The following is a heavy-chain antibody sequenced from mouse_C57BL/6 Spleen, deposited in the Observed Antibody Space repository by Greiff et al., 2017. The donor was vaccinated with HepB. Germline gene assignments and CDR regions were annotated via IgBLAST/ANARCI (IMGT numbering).Heavy chain of an antibody. CDR1: GFTFSSYG. D-gene: IGHD1-1*01. V-gene: IGHV5-6*01. CDR3: ARDYYGSSYDY. J-gene: IGHJ2*01. CDR2: ISSGGSYT. Sequence: EVKLVESGGDLVKPGGSLKLSCAASGFTFSSYGMSWVRQTPDKRLEWVATISSGGSYTYYPDSVKGRFTISRDTAKNTLYLQMSSLKSEDTAMYYCARDYYGSSYDYWGQGTTLTVSS.